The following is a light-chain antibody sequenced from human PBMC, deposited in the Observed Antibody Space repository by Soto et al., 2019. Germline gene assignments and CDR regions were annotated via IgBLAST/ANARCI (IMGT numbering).Light chain of an antibody. CDR3: QQSFSTPPT. CDR1: QSISDN. Sequence: DIQMTQSPSSLSASVGDRVTITCRASQSISDNLNWYQHKPGTAPNLLIYAASSLQSGVPSRFSGGGSGTDFTLTISSLQPEDFVTYYCQQSFSTPPTFGGGTKVEIK. V-gene: IGKV1-39*01. CDR2: AAS. J-gene: IGKJ4*01.